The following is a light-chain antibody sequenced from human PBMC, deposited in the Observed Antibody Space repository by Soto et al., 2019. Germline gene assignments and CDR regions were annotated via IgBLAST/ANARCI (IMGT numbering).Light chain of an antibody. V-gene: IGLV2-8*01. CDR1: SSDVGGYNY. Sequence: QSVLTQPPSASGSPGQSVTISRTGTSSDVGGYNYVSWYQQHPGQAPKIMIYEVTKRPSGVPDRFSGSKSGNTASLTVSGLQAEDEAEYFCFSFTTTSTHVFGTGTKVTVL. CDR2: EVT. J-gene: IGLJ1*01. CDR3: FSFTTTSTHV.